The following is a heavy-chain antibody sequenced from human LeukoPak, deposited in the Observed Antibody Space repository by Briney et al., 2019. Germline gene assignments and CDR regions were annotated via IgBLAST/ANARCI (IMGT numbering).Heavy chain of an antibody. Sequence: ASVKVSCKASGYTFTSYDINWVRQATGQGLEWMGWINPNSGGTNYAQKFQGRVTMTRDTSISTAYMELSRLRSDDTAVYYCARAYCSSTSCYDYFDYWGQGTLVTVSS. V-gene: IGHV1-2*02. CDR2: INPNSGGT. J-gene: IGHJ4*02. CDR1: GYTFTSYD. CDR3: ARAYCSSTSCYDYFDY. D-gene: IGHD2-2*01.